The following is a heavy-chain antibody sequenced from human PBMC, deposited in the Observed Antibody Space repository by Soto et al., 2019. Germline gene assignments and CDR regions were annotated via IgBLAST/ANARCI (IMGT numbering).Heavy chain of an antibody. CDR2: IKNDGIIT. V-gene: IGHV3-74*01. Sequence: PGGSLRLSCAASGFNFNIYWMHWVRQAPGKGLEWVSRIKNDGIITSYADSVKGRFTISRDNAANTLYLQMNSLRAEDTAIYYCARDRFWSGLGYYGMDVWAQGTTVTVSS. J-gene: IGHJ6*02. D-gene: IGHD3-3*01. CDR3: ARDRFWSGLGYYGMDV. CDR1: GFNFNIYW.